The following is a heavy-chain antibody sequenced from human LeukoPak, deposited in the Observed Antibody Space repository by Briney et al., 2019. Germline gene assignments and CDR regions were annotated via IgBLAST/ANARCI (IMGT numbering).Heavy chain of an antibody. CDR3: AKVLPQYYYDSSTYADY. V-gene: IGHV3-23*01. D-gene: IGHD3-22*01. Sequence: GGSLRLSCAASGFTFSDYAMSWVRQAPGKGLEWISVLSNSGGTTYYADSVKGRFAISRDNSKNTLYLQMNSLRAEDTAIYYCAKVLPQYYYDSSTYADYWGQGTLVTVSS. CDR2: LSNSGGTT. CDR1: GFTFSDYA. J-gene: IGHJ4*02.